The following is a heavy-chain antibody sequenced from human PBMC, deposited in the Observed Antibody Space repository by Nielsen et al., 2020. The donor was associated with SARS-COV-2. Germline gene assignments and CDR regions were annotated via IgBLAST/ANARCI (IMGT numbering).Heavy chain of an antibody. CDR2: IYNSGIT. D-gene: IGHD2-2*01. Sequence: GSLRLSCTVSGDSISGRSHYWAWIRQPPQKGLEGLEWIGSIYNSGITYYNPSLKSRVTVSMDKSKNQFSLRLTSVTAADTAVYFCARQSLKIVVPASITGWFDPWGHGTLVTVSS. CDR3: ARQSLKIVVPASITGWFDP. CDR1: GDSISGRSHY. V-gene: IGHV4-39*01. J-gene: IGHJ5*02.